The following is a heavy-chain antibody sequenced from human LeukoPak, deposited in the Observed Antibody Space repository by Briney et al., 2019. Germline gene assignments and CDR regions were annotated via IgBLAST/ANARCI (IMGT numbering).Heavy chain of an antibody. J-gene: IGHJ3*01. V-gene: IGHV7-4-1*02. Sequence: ASVKVSCKASGYTFTSYAMHWVRQTPGQGLEWMGWINTNTGHPTYGQGFTARFVFSLDTSVSTAFLQISTLKPADTAIYYCATSLGAGSDAFALWGQGTMVTVSS. D-gene: IGHD1-1*01. CDR3: ATSLGAGSDAFAL. CDR1: GYTFTSYA. CDR2: INTNTGHP.